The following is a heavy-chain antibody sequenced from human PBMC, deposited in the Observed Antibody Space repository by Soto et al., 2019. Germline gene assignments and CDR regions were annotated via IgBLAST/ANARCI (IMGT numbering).Heavy chain of an antibody. CDR2: IKQDGSEK. Sequence: GGSLRLSCAASGFTFSSYWMSWVRQAPGKGLEWVANIKQDGSEKYYVDSVKGRFTISRDNAKNSLYLQMNSLRAEDTAVYYCARVKGRYYGSGSRGFDIWGQGTMVTVSS. J-gene: IGHJ3*02. CDR1: GFTFSSYW. D-gene: IGHD3-10*01. V-gene: IGHV3-7*01. CDR3: ARVKGRYYGSGSRGFDI.